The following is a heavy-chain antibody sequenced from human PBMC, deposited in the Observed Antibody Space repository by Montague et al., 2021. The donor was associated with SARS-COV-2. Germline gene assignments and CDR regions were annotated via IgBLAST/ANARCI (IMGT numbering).Heavy chain of an antibody. Sequence: SLSLSFSASGFPFSSYSMNWVRQAPGKGLEWVSSISSSSSYIYYADSVKGRFTISRDNAKNSLYLQMNSLRAEDTAVYYCARDRGGYYSVFDYWGQGTLVTVSS. CDR1: GFPFSSYS. D-gene: IGHD3-22*01. V-gene: IGHV3-21*01. J-gene: IGHJ4*02. CDR3: ARDRGGYYSVFDY. CDR2: ISSSSSYI.